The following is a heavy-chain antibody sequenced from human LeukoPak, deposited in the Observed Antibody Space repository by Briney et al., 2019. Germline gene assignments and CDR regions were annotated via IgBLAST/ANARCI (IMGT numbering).Heavy chain of an antibody. Sequence: SETLSLTSAVYGGSFSGYYWSWIRQPPGKGLEWIGEINHSGSTNYNPSLKSRVTISVDTSKNQFSLKLSSVTAADTAVYYCARDGGFWSGQGAFDIWGQGTMVTVSS. CDR1: GGSFSGYY. CDR2: INHSGST. D-gene: IGHD3-3*01. CDR3: ARDGGFWSGQGAFDI. J-gene: IGHJ3*02. V-gene: IGHV4-34*01.